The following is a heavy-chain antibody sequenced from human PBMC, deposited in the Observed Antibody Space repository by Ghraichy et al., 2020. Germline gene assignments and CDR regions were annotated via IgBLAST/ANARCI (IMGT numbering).Heavy chain of an antibody. J-gene: IGHJ4*02. Sequence: ASVKVSCKASGYTFTGYYMHWVRHAPVQGIEWMGWINPNSGGTNYAQKFQGRVTMTRDTSISTAYMELSRLRSDDTAVYYCARSSHSSGWYPYFDYWGQGTLVTVSS. CDR2: INPNSGGT. D-gene: IGHD6-19*01. CDR1: GYTFTGYY. CDR3: ARSSHSSGWYPYFDY. V-gene: IGHV1-2*02.